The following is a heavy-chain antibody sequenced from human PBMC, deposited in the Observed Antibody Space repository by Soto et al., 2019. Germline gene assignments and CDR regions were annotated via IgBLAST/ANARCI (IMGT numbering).Heavy chain of an antibody. D-gene: IGHD2-15*01. J-gene: IGHJ4*02. CDR2: ISYDGSNK. CDR1: GFTFSSYA. V-gene: IGHV3-30*04. Sequence: HPGGSLRLSCAASGFTFSSYAMYWVRQAPGKGLEWVAVISYDGSNKYYADSVKGRFTISRDNSKNTLYLQMNSLRAEDTAVYYCAKDLNVYGGNAGYFDYWGQGTLVTVSS. CDR3: AKDLNVYGGNAGYFDY.